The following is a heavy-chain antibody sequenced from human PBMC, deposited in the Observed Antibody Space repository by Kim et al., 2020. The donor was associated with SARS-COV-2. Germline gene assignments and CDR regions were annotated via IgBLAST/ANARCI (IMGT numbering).Heavy chain of an antibody. CDR3: ARQTSCADY. CDR2: IYYSGST. CDR1: GGSISSGDYY. D-gene: IGHD2-2*01. J-gene: IGHJ4*02. V-gene: IGHV4-30-4*01. Sequence: SETLSLTCTVSGGSISSGDYYWSWIRQPPGKGLEWIGYIYYSGSTYYNPSLKSRVTISVDTSKKQFSLKLSPVTAADTAVYYCARQTSCADYWGQGTLVTVSS.